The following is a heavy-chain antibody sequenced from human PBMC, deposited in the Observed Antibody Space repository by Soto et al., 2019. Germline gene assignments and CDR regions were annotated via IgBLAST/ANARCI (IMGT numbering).Heavy chain of an antibody. CDR3: ATGGSGYFTY. V-gene: IGHV3-74*01. J-gene: IGHJ4*02. D-gene: IGHD3-22*01. CDR2: IKSDGSYT. Sequence: EVQLVESGGGLVQPGGSLRLSCAASRFTFNTYWMQWVRQAPGKGLVWVSRIKSDGSYTNYADSVKGRFTISRDNAKNTLFLQMNSLGAEDTAVYYCATGGSGYFTYWGQGTLVTVSS. CDR1: RFTFNTYW.